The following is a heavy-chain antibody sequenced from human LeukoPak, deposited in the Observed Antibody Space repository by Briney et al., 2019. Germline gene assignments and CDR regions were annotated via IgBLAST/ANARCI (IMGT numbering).Heavy chain of an antibody. CDR1: GFTFSSYA. CDR2: ISGSGGST. Sequence: GGSLRLSCAASGFTFSSYAMSWVRQAPGKGLEWVSAISGSGGSTYYADSVKGRFTISRDNSKNTLYLQMNSLRAEDTAVYYCAKSPAWSLDHYSDYWGQGTLVTVSS. CDR3: AKSPAWSLDHYSDY. J-gene: IGHJ4*02. D-gene: IGHD1-26*01. V-gene: IGHV3-23*01.